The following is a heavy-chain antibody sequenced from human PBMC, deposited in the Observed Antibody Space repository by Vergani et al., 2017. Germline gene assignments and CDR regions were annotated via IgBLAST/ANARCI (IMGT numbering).Heavy chain of an antibody. V-gene: IGHV1-69*01. CDR1: GGTFSSYA. CDR3: ACSYGDYFTLTYYFDY. CDR2: IIPIFGTA. Sequence: QVQLVQSGAEVKKPGSSVKVSCKASGGTFSSYAISWVRQAPGQGLEWMGGIIPIFGTANYAQKFQGRVTITADESTSTAYMELSSLRSEDTALYYCACSYGDYFTLTYYFDYWGQGTLVTGSS. D-gene: IGHD4-17*01. J-gene: IGHJ4*02.